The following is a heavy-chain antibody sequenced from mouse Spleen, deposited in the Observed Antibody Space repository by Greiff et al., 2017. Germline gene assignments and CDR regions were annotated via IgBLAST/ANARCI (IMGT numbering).Heavy chain of an antibody. V-gene: IGHV14-3*02. CDR2: IDPANGNT. CDR1: GFNIKDTY. Sequence: VQLQQSGAELVKPGASVKLSCTASGFNIKDTYMHWVKQRPEQGLEWIGRIDPANGNTKYDPKFQGKATITADTSSNTAYLQLSSLTSEDTAVYYCAREVYYYGSSYYAMDYWGQGTSVTVSS. D-gene: IGHD1-1*01. J-gene: IGHJ4*01. CDR3: AREVYYYGSSYYAMDY.